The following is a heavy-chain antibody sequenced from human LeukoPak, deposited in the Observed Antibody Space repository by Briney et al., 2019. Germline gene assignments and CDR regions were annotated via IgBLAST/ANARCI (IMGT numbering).Heavy chain of an antibody. V-gene: IGHV3-30-3*02. CDR3: TKNVPGRAIDY. CDR1: GFTFSGYP. CDR2: ISYDGSNK. J-gene: IGHJ4*02. D-gene: IGHD2-15*01. Sequence: GGSLRLSCAASGFTFSGYPIHWVRQAPGKGLEWVAVISYDGSNKYYADSVKGRFTISRDNSKNTLYLQMSSLRAEDTATYYCTKNVPGRAIDYWGQGTLVTVSS.